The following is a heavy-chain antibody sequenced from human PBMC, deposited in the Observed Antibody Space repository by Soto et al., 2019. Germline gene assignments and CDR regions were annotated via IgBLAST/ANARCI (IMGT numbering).Heavy chain of an antibody. CDR3: AVAVAGPTAIGY. CDR1: VFTLSIYW. Sequence: GASLRPSSRSSVFTLSIYWMLWFCQFPGKGLVWVVRIISDGSSTTYADSVKGRFTISRDNSKNMLYLQLNSLRAEDTAVYYCAVAVAGPTAIGYWGQGT. D-gene: IGHD6-19*01. CDR2: IISDGSST. J-gene: IGHJ4*02. V-gene: IGHV3-74*01.